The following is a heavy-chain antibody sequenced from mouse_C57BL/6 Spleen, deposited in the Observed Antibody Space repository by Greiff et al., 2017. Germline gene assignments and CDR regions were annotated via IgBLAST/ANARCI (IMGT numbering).Heavy chain of an antibody. CDR3: AIPYDYENY. J-gene: IGHJ2*01. V-gene: IGHV1-82*01. D-gene: IGHD2-4*01. Sequence: VQLQQSGPELVKPGASVKISCKASGYAFSSSWMNWVKQRPGKGLEWIGRIYPGDGDTNYNGKFKGKATLTADKSSSTAYMQLSSLTSEDSAVYFCAIPYDYENYWGQGTTLTVSS. CDR2: IYPGDGDT. CDR1: GYAFSSSW.